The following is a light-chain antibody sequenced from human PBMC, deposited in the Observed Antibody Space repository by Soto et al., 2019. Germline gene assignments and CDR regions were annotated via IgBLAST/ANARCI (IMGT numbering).Light chain of an antibody. CDR3: QQYNSYPCT. CDR2: KAS. V-gene: IGKV1-5*03. Sequence: DIQMTQSPSTLSASVGDRVTITCRASQSISSWLVWYQQKPGKAPKLLIYKASSLESGVPSRFSGSGSGTDFTLTISSLQPDDFATYYCQQYNSYPCTFGQGTKLEIK. J-gene: IGKJ2*02. CDR1: QSISSW.